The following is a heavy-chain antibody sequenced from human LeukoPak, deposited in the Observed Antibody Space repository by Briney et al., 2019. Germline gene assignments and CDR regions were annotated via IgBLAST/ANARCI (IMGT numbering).Heavy chain of an antibody. D-gene: IGHD5-12*01. J-gene: IGHJ4*02. CDR1: GYTFTSYA. Sequence: GASVKVSCKASGYTFTSYAMHWVRQAPGQRLEWMGWINAGNGNTKYSQKFQGRVTITRDTSASTAYMELSSLRSEDTAVYYCARDRSARGYSGYDPFDYWGQGTLVTVSS. V-gene: IGHV1-3*01. CDR2: INAGNGNT. CDR3: ARDRSARGYSGYDPFDY.